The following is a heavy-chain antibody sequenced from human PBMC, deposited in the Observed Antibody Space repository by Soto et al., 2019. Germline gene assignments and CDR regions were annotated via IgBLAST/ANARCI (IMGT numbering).Heavy chain of an antibody. CDR1: GGSISSYY. CDR3: ARFKGATAFFDY. D-gene: IGHD5-12*01. V-gene: IGHV4-59*01. CDR2: IYYSGST. J-gene: IGHJ4*02. Sequence: PSETLSLTCTVSGGSISSYYWSWIRQPPGKGLEWIGYIYYSGSTNYNPSLKSRVTISVDTSKNQFSLKLSSVTAADTAVYYCARFKGATAFFDYWGQGTLVTVSS.